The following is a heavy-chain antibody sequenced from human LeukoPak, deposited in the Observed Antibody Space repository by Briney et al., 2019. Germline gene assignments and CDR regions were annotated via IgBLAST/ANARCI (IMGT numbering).Heavy chain of an antibody. Sequence: GGSLRLSYAASGFTVSGNYMSWVRQAPGKGLEWVSLIYSGGTTYYADSVKGRFTISRDNSKNTLYLQMNSLRAEDTAVYYCARSSERKYYFDYWGQGALVTVSS. CDR2: IYSGGTT. CDR3: ARSSERKYYFDY. V-gene: IGHV3-53*01. CDR1: GFTVSGNY. J-gene: IGHJ4*02. D-gene: IGHD3-22*01.